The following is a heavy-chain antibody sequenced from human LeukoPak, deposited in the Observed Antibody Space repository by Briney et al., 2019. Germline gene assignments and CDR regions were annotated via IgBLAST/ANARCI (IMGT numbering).Heavy chain of an antibody. Sequence: ASETLSLTCSVSGGSISRSSYYWGWIRQPPGKGLEWIGSLYNTETTYYNPSLQSRVTISVDTSKNQLSLKLSSVTAADTAVYYCARGSLVRGVITILSYWGQGTLVTVSS. CDR2: LYNTETT. J-gene: IGHJ4*02. V-gene: IGHV4-39*01. CDR1: GGSISRSSYY. D-gene: IGHD3-10*01. CDR3: ARGSLVRGVITILSY.